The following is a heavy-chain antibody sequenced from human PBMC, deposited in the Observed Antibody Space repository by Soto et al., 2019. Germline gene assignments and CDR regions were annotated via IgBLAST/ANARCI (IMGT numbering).Heavy chain of an antibody. CDR2: IYYSGNT. Sequence: SETLSLTCTVSGGSISSGSYYWGWIRQPPGKGLEWIGSIYYSGNTYYNPSLKSRVTISIDTSKNQFSLKLSSVTAADTAVYYCARLIRSRTSILFDYWGQGTLVTVSS. V-gene: IGHV4-39*01. D-gene: IGHD2-21*02. CDR1: GGSISSGSYY. CDR3: ARLIRSRTSILFDY. J-gene: IGHJ4*02.